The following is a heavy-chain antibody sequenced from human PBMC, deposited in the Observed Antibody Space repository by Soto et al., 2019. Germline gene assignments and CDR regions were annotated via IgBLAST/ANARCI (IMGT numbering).Heavy chain of an antibody. CDR2: INHSGST. CDR1: GGSFSGYY. CDR3: ARGFGAARNYYYYGMDV. D-gene: IGHD6-6*01. J-gene: IGHJ6*02. V-gene: IGHV4-34*01. Sequence: SETLSLTCAVYGGSFSGYYWSWIRQPPGKGLEWIGEINHSGSTNYNPSLKSRVTISVDTSKNQFSLKLSSVTAADTAVYYRARGFGAARNYYYYGMDVWGQGTTVTVSS.